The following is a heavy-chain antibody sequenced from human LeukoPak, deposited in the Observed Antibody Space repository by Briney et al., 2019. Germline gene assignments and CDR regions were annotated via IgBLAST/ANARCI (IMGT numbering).Heavy chain of an antibody. CDR1: GFTFSSYA. CDR2: ISGSGGST. CDR3: AKDRRPLGYYDILTGYYQASSDY. J-gene: IGHJ4*02. D-gene: IGHD3-9*01. Sequence: QTGGSLRLSCAASGFTFSSYAMSWVRQAPGKGLEWVSAISGSGGSTYYADSVKGRFTISRDNSKNTLYLQMNSLRAEDTAVYYCAKDRRPLGYYDILTGYYQASSDYWGQGTLVTVSS. V-gene: IGHV3-23*01.